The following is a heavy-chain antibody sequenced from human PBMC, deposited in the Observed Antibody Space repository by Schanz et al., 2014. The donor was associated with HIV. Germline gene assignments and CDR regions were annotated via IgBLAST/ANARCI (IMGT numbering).Heavy chain of an antibody. CDR1: GDSISNYY. V-gene: IGHV4-4*07. CDR3: ARTNYYDTSILDS. CDR2: VYSGGSS. J-gene: IGHJ6*02. D-gene: IGHD3-22*01. Sequence: QVQLQESGPGLVKPSETLSLTCNVSGDSISNYYWTWIRQPAGRGLEWIGRVYSGGSSNYNPSLRSRVTMPVYTPKNQFSLSLSSVTAADTAVYYCARTNYYDTSILDSWGQGTTVTVS.